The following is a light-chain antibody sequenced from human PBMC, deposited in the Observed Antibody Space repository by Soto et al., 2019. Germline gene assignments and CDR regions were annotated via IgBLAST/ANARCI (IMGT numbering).Light chain of an antibody. V-gene: IGLV2-14*01. Sequence: QSALTRPASVSGSPGQSITISCTGTSGDIGGYNYVSWYQQHPGKAPKLLISEVTNRPSGVSNRFSGSKSGNTASLTISGLQAEDEADYYCSSYTTNITPVVFGGGTKLTVL. J-gene: IGLJ2*01. CDR2: EVT. CDR3: SSYTTNITPVV. CDR1: SGDIGGYNY.